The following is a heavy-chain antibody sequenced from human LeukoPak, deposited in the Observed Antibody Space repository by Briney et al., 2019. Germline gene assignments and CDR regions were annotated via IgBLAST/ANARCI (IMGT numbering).Heavy chain of an antibody. Sequence: GGSPRLSCAAPGVTVSSNYMSWVREAPGKGLEWGSVIYRGGSTYYADSVKGRFTISRDNSKNTLYLQMNSLRAEDTAVYYCASGFSVVGATTFDYWGQGTLVTVSS. V-gene: IGHV3-53*01. D-gene: IGHD1-26*01. CDR2: IYRGGST. CDR1: GVTVSSNY. J-gene: IGHJ4*02. CDR3: ASGFSVVGATTFDY.